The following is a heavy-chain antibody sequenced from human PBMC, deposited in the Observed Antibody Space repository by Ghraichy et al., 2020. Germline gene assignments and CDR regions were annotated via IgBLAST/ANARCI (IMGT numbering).Heavy chain of an antibody. V-gene: IGHV4-39*07. CDR2: IYYSGST. Sequence: SQTLSLTCTVSGGSISSSSYYWGWIRQPPGKGLEWIGSIYYSGSTYSNPSLKSRVTISVDPSKNQFSLKLSSVTAADTAVYYCARDLVVVTAGEIDLIRSFYVLWYFDLWRPGTLVTVSS. CDR1: GGSISSSSYY. D-gene: IGHD2-21*02. CDR3: ARDLVVVTAGEIDLIRSFYVLWYFDL. J-gene: IGHJ2*01.